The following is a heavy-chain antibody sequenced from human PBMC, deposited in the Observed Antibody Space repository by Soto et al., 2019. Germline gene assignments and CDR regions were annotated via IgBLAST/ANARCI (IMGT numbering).Heavy chain of an antibody. Sequence: QVQLVQSGAEVKKPGSSVKVSCKASGGTFSSYTISWVRQAPGQGLEWMGRIIPILGIANYAQKFQGRVTITADKSTSTAYMELSSLRSEDTAVYYCAMSYGSGSYHLDVWGKGTTVTVSS. CDR2: IIPILGIA. D-gene: IGHD3-10*01. CDR1: GGTFSSYT. V-gene: IGHV1-69*02. J-gene: IGHJ6*04. CDR3: AMSYGSGSYHLDV.